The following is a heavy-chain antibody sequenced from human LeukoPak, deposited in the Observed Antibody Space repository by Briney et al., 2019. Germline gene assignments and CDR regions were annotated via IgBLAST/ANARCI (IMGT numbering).Heavy chain of an antibody. CDR2: INPNSGGT. Sequence: GASVKVSCKASGYTFTGYYMHWVRQAPGQGLEWMGWINPNSGGTNYTQKFQGRATMTRDTSISTAYMELSRLRSDDTAVYYCARGKWMTTVTFRIWGQGTMVTVSS. CDR1: GYTFTGYY. CDR3: ARGKWMTTVTFRI. V-gene: IGHV1-2*02. J-gene: IGHJ3*02. D-gene: IGHD4-17*01.